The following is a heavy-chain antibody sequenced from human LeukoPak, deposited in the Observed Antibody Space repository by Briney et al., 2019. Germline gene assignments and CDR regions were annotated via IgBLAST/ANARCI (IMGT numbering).Heavy chain of an antibody. J-gene: IGHJ5*02. CDR1: GGSFSGYY. CDR3: ARRRITMVRGASNWFDP. Sequence: PETLSLTCAVYGGSFSGYYWSWIRQPPGKGLEWIGEINHSGSTNYNPSLKSRVTISVDTSKNQFSLKLSSVTAADTAVYYCARRRITMVRGASNWFDPWGQGTLVTVSS. CDR2: INHSGST. V-gene: IGHV4-34*01. D-gene: IGHD3-10*01.